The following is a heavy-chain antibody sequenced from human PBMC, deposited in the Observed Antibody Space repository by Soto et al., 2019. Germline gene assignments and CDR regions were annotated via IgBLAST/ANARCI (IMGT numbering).Heavy chain of an antibody. J-gene: IGHJ4*02. CDR2: ISAFNGNS. CDR3: AKGVYDYAF. V-gene: IGHV1-18*01. D-gene: IGHD3-16*01. Sequence: QIQLVQSGAEVKSPGASVKVSCKASGYTFSTHGITWVRQAPGQGLEWMGWISAFNGNSKYAQKFQGRVTMTTDTSTATAYMELRSLRFDDTAVYYCAKGVYDYAFWGQGTLVTVSS. CDR1: GYTFSTHG.